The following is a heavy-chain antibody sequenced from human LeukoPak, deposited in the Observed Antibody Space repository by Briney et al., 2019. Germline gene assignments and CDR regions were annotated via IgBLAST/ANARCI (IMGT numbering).Heavy chain of an antibody. Sequence: GASVKVSCKAPGYTFTSYGISWVRQAPGQGLEWMGGIIPIFGTANYAQKFQGRVTITADESTSTAYMELSSLRSEDTAVYYCARVPAAYDAFDIWGQGTMVTVST. CDR2: IIPIFGTA. V-gene: IGHV1-69*13. CDR3: ARVPAAYDAFDI. CDR1: GYTFTSYG. J-gene: IGHJ3*02. D-gene: IGHD2-2*01.